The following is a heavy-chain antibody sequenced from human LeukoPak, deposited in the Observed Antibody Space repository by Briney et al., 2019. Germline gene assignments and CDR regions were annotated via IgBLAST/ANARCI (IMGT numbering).Heavy chain of an antibody. V-gene: IGHV1-2*04. J-gene: IGHJ4*02. CDR1: GYTFTGYY. CDR2: INPNSGGT. D-gene: IGHD6-19*01. Sequence: ASVKVSCKASGYTFTGYYMHWVRQAPGQGLEWMGWINPNSGGTNYAQKFQGWVTMTRDTAISTVYMELSRLRSDDTAVYYCAAGIAVADYYFDYWGQGTLVTVSS. CDR3: AAGIAVADYYFDY.